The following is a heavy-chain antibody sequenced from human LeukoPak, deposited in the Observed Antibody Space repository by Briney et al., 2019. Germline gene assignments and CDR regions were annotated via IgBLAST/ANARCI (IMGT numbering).Heavy chain of an antibody. CDR2: INSDGSST. CDR1: GFTFTNYN. J-gene: IGHJ3*02. Sequence: GGSLRLSCVGSGFTFTNYNMNWVRQAPGKGLVWVSRINSDGSSTSYADSVKGRFTISRDNAKNTLYLQMNSLRAEDTAVYYCARNLRYFDWLSSDAFDIWGQGTMVTVSS. D-gene: IGHD3-9*01. CDR3: ARNLRYFDWLSSDAFDI. V-gene: IGHV3-74*01.